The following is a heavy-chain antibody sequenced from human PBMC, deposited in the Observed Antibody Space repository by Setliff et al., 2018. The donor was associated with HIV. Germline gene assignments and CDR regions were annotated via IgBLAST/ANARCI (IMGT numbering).Heavy chain of an antibody. D-gene: IGHD3-22*01. J-gene: IGHJ4*02. V-gene: IGHV1-18*01. CDR2: ISTNNDNT. Sequence: ASVKVSCKASGYTFTRYGIGWVRQAPGQGLEWMGWISTNNDNTNYAQKLQGRVTMTTDTSTSTAYMELRSLRSDDTAVYYCARHASTWYYDTSGPHFDYWGQGTLVTVSS. CDR3: ARHASTWYYDTSGPHFDY. CDR1: GYTFTRYG.